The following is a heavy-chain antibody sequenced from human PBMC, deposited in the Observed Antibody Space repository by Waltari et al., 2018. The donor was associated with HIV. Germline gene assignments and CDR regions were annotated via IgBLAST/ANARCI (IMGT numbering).Heavy chain of an antibody. J-gene: IGHJ6*03. V-gene: IGHV5-51*01. D-gene: IGHD1-1*01. Sequence: VQLLQSGAEVQKPGESLNNPCKGSGYNFTTYCLGWVRPTPGKGLEWMGISYPADSDTRYSPSFQGQVTISADKSISTAYLQWSSLKASDTAMYYCARLSGTWNNFSYMDVWGKGTTVTVSS. CDR2: SYPADSDT. CDR1: GYNFTTYC. CDR3: ARLSGTWNNFSYMDV.